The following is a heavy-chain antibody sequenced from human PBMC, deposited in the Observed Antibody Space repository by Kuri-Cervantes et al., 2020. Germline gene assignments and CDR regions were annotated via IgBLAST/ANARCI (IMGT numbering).Heavy chain of an antibody. Sequence: ASVKVSCKASGYTFTGYYMYWVRQAPGQGLEWMGWINPNSGGTNYAQKVQGRVTMTRDTSISTAYMELSRLRSDDTAVYYCARDLLYCSSTSCYRLETYYYYGMDVWGQGTTVTVSS. J-gene: IGHJ6*02. CDR2: INPNSGGT. CDR3: ARDLLYCSSTSCYRLETYYYYGMDV. D-gene: IGHD2-2*02. V-gene: IGHV1-2*02. CDR1: GYTFTGYY.